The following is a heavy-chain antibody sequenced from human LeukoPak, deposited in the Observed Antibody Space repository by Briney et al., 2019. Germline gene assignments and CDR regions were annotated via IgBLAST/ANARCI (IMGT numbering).Heavy chain of an antibody. CDR3: AKFRAPSRVLWFDP. Sequence: GGSLRLSCAASGFTFSSYSMNWVRQAPGKGLEWVAVISYDGSNKYYADSVKGRFTISRDNSKNTLYLQMNSLRAEDTAVYYCAKFRAPSRVLWFDPWGQGTLVTVSS. CDR1: GFTFSSYS. J-gene: IGHJ5*02. V-gene: IGHV3-30*18. D-gene: IGHD3-10*01. CDR2: ISYDGSNK.